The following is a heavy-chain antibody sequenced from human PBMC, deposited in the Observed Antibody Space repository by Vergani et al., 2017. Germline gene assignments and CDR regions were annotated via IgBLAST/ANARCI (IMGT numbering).Heavy chain of an antibody. J-gene: IGHJ4*02. Sequence: QVQLQESGPGLVKPSGTLSLTCAVSGGSISSSNWWSWVRQPPGKGLEWIGSIYHSGSTYYNPSLKSRVTISVDTSKNQFSLKLSSVTAADTAVYYCARDIVVGTAMEDYWGQGTLVTVSS. CDR1: GGSISSSNW. CDR3: ARDIVVGTAMEDY. D-gene: IGHD2-21*02. V-gene: IGHV4-4*02. CDR2: IYHSGST.